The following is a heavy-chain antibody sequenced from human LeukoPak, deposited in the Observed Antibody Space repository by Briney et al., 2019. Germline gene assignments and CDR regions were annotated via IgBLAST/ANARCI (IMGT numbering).Heavy chain of an antibody. V-gene: IGHV3-9*03. CDR1: GFTFDDYA. CDR3: ARGRDGYNGIGDY. CDR2: ISWNSGSI. Sequence: GGPLRLSCAASGFTFDDYAMHWVRQAPGKGLEWVSGISWNSGSIGYADSVKGRFTISRDNAKNSLYLQMNSLRAEDMALYYCARGRDGYNGIGDYWGQGTLVTVSS. D-gene: IGHD5-24*01. J-gene: IGHJ4*02.